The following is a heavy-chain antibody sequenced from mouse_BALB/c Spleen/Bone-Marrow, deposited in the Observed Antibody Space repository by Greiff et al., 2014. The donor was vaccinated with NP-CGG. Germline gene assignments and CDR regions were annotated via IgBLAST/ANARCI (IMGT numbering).Heavy chain of an antibody. CDR3: ARWEYYAMDY. D-gene: IGHD4-1*01. Sequence: VQLKESGAELVKPGASVKLSCTASGFNIKDTYMHWVKQRPEQGLEWIGRIDPANGNTKYDPKFQGKATITADTSSNTAYQQLSSLTSEDTAVYYCARWEYYAMDYWGQGTSVTVSS. V-gene: IGHV14-3*02. CDR2: IDPANGNT. CDR1: GFNIKDTY. J-gene: IGHJ4*01.